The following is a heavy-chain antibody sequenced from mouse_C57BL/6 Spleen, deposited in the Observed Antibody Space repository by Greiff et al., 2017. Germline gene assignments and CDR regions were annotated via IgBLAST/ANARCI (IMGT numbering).Heavy chain of an antibody. CDR3: ARTYYGSSHYIDY. CDR2: IDPSDRET. CDR1: GYTFTSYW. D-gene: IGHD1-1*01. Sequence: VQLQQPGAELVRPGSSVKLSCKASGYTFTSYWMHWVKQRPIQGLEWIGNIDPSDRETHYNQKFKDKAPLPVDKSSSTAYMQLSSLTSEDSSVDYGARTYYGSSHYIDYWGQGTTLTVSS. J-gene: IGHJ2*01. V-gene: IGHV1-52*01.